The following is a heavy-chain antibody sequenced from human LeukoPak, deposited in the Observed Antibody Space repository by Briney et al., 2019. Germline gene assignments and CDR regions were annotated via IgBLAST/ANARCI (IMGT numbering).Heavy chain of an antibody. CDR2: ISYDGSNK. CDR3: ARDDYSNYYYFDC. Sequence: PGGSLRLSCAASGFTYSSYSLSCVRQAPGKGLECVAVISYDGSNKYYADSVKGRFTISRDNSKNTLYLQMNSLRAEDTAVYYCARDDYSNYYYFDCWGQGTLVTASS. D-gene: IGHD4-11*01. J-gene: IGHJ4*02. CDR1: GFTYSSYS. V-gene: IGHV3-30*19.